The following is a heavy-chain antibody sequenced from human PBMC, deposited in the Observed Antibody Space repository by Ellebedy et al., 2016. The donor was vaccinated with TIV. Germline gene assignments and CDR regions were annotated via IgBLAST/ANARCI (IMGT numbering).Heavy chain of an antibody. Sequence: GGSLRLXXAASGFIFSDHYMDWVRQAPGKGLEWVGRTRNKANSYTTEYAASVKGRFTISRDDSKNSLYLQMNSLKTEDTAVYYCAVPNKDYWGQGTLVTVSS. CDR3: AVPNKDY. CDR1: GFIFSDHY. CDR2: TRNKANSYTT. J-gene: IGHJ4*02. D-gene: IGHD1/OR15-1a*01. V-gene: IGHV3-72*01.